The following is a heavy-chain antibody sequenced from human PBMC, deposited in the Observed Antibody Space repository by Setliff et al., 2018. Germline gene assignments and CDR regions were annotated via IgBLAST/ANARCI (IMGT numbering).Heavy chain of an antibody. CDR1: GFTFSNYE. Sequence: GGSLRLFCAASGFTFSNYEMNWVRQAPGRGLEWVGFIRSKAYGGTTEYAASVKGRFTISRDNSSNTVYLQMNSLRAEDTAVYYCAGDPPYSGYAFHIWGQGTMVTVSS. J-gene: IGHJ3*02. V-gene: IGHV3-49*04. CDR3: AGDPPYSGYAFHI. D-gene: IGHD5-12*01. CDR2: IRSKAYGGTT.